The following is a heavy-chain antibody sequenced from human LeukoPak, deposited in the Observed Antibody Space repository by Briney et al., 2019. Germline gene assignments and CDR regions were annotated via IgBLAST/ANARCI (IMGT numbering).Heavy chain of an antibody. D-gene: IGHD2-21*02. CDR3: ARASRHEDCGGDCYSTAY. Sequence: ASVYVSCKASGYTFTSYYIHWVRQAPGQGVEWMGIINPSGGSTTYAQNFQGRVTMTRDTSTSTVYMERSRLRSEDTAVYYCARASRHEDCGGDCYSTAYWGQGTLVTVSS. V-gene: IGHV1-46*01. CDR2: INPSGGST. CDR1: GYTFTSYY. J-gene: IGHJ4*02.